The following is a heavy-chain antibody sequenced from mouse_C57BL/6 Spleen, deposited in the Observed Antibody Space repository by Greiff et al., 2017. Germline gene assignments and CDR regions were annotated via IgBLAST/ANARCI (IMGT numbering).Heavy chain of an antibody. J-gene: IGHJ4*01. CDR2: INYDGSST. CDR1: GFTFSDYY. V-gene: IGHV5-16*01. Sequence: EVQWVESEGGLVQPGRSMKLSCTASGFTFSDYYMAWVRQVPEKGLEWVANINYDGSSTYYLDSLKSRFIISRDNAKNILYLQMSSLKSEDTATYYCARDEDAMDYWGQGTSVTVSS. CDR3: ARDEDAMDY.